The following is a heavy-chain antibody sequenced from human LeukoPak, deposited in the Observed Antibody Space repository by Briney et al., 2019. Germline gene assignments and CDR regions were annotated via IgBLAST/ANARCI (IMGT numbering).Heavy chain of an antibody. Sequence: GGSLRLSCAASGFTFSSYGMHWVRQAPGKGLEWVAFIRYDGSNKDYADSVKGRFTLSRDNSKNTLYLQMNSLRAEDTAVFYCAREASLRTAMGSYYYYGMDVWGQGTTVTVSS. CDR2: IRYDGSNK. V-gene: IGHV3-30*02. D-gene: IGHD5-18*01. CDR3: AREASLRTAMGSYYYYGMDV. J-gene: IGHJ6*02. CDR1: GFTFSSYG.